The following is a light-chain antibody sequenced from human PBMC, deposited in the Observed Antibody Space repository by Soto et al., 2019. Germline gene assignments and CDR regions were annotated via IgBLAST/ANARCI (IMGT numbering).Light chain of an antibody. V-gene: IGKV3-11*01. CDR3: RQRYYWPLT. Sequence: EIVLTQSPATLSLSPGERATLSCRASQSVSSYLAWYQQKFGQAPRLLIYDASNRATGIPARFSGSGSATDFTLTIISLEPEDFAIYYWRQRYYWPLTFGQGTKVEIK. CDR1: QSVSSY. CDR2: DAS. J-gene: IGKJ1*01.